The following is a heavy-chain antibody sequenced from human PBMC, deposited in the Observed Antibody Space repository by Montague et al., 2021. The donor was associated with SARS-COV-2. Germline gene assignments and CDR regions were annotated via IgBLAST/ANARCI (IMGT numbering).Heavy chain of an antibody. CDR3: AKVAGSHDTFYI. D-gene: IGHD6-19*01. V-gene: IGHV4-30-2*04. J-gene: IGHJ3*02. Sequence: NPSLKSRVTISVDTSKNQFSLNLSSVTAADTAVYYCAKVAGSHDTFYIWGRGTMVTVSS.